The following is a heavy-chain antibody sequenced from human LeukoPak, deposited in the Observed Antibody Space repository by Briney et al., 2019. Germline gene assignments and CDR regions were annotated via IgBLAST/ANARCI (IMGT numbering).Heavy chain of an antibody. V-gene: IGHV3-20*04. J-gene: IGHJ4*02. CDR1: GFSFGTYG. D-gene: IGHD5-12*01. CDR3: ARGPSGYYYFED. CDR2: INRNGIST. Sequence: PGGSLRLSCAASGFSFGTYGMTWVRQVPGKGLEWVTGINRNGISTLYADSVKGRFTLSRDNAKSSLYLQMNSLRAEDTALYYCARGPSGYYYFEDWGQGTLVTVSS.